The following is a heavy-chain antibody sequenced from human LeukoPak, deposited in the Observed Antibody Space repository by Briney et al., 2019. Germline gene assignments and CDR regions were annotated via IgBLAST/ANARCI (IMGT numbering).Heavy chain of an antibody. CDR3: ARRGKYYYDSSGYS. CDR1: GGSFSGYY. CDR2: INHSGST. V-gene: IGHV4-34*01. D-gene: IGHD3-22*01. J-gene: IGHJ4*02. Sequence: SETLSLTCAVYGGSFSGYYWSWIRQPPGKGLEWIGEINHSGSTNYNPSLKSRVTISVDTSKNQFSLKLSSVTAADTAVYYCARRGKYYYDSSGYSWGQGTLVTVSS.